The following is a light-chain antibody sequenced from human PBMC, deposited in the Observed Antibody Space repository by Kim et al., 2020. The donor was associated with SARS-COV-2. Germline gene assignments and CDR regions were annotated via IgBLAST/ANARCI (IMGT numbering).Light chain of an antibody. CDR2: EVS. J-gene: IGLJ2*01. CDR1: SSDVGGYNY. Sequence: QSVLTQPPSASGSPGQSVTISCTGTSSDVGGYNYVSWYQQHPGKAPKLMIYEVSKRPSGVPDRFSGSKSGNTASLTVSGLQAEDEADYYCSSYAGSNNPVVFGGGTHLTVL. CDR3: SSYAGSNNPVV. V-gene: IGLV2-8*01.